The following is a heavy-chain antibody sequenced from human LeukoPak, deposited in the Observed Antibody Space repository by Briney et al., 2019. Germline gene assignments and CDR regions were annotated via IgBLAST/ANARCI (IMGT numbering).Heavy chain of an antibody. CDR3: AKDSRYSSSWSYFDY. V-gene: IGHV3-30*18. Sequence: GRSLRLSCAASGFTFSSYGMHWVRQAPGKGLEWVAVTSYDGSNKYYADSVKGRFTISRDNSKNTLYLQMNSLRAEDTAVYYCAKDSRYSSSWSYFDYWGQGTLVTVSS. CDR2: TSYDGSNK. CDR1: GFTFSSYG. D-gene: IGHD6-13*01. J-gene: IGHJ4*02.